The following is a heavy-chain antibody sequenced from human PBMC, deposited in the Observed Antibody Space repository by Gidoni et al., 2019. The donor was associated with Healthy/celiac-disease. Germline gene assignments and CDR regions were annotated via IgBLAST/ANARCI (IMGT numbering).Heavy chain of an antibody. J-gene: IGHJ3*02. CDR1: GGTFSSYA. V-gene: IGHV1-69*06. CDR2: IIPIFGTA. D-gene: IGHD2-15*01. CDR3: ARGSLLVLDGAFDI. Sequence: VQLVQSGAEVKKHGSSVKVSCTASGGTFSSYAISWVRQAPGQGLEWMGGIIPIFGTANYAQKFQGRVTITADKSTSTAYMELSSLRSEDTIVYYCARGSLLVLDGAFDIWGQGTMVTVSS.